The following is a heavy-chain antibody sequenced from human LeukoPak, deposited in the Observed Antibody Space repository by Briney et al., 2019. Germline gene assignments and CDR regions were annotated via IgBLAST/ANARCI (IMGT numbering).Heavy chain of an antibody. CDR2: INSDVSST. D-gene: IGHD3-10*01. CDR1: GFTFSSYW. V-gene: IGHV3-74*01. CDR3: ARGPGITMVRAPDY. J-gene: IGHJ4*02. Sequence: PGGSLRLSCAASGFTFSSYWMHWVRQAPGKGLLWVSRINSDVSSTSYADSVKGRFTISRDNAKNTLYLQINSLRAEDTAVYYCARGPGITMVRAPDYWGQGTLVTVSS.